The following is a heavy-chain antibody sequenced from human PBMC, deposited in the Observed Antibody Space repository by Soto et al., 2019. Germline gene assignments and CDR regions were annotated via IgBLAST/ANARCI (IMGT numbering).Heavy chain of an antibody. Sequence: PGESLKISCKGSGYSFTSYWIGWVRQMPGKGLEWMGIIYPGDSDTRYSPSFQGQVTISADKSISTAYLQWSSLKASDTAMYYCARGGDKPRKWVTIFSTHAFDIWGQGTMVTVSS. CDR3: ARGGDKPRKWVTIFSTHAFDI. J-gene: IGHJ3*02. D-gene: IGHD3-9*01. CDR1: GYSFTSYW. V-gene: IGHV5-51*01. CDR2: IYPGDSDT.